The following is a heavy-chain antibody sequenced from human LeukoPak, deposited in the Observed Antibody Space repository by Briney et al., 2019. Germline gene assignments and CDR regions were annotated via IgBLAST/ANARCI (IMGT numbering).Heavy chain of an antibody. CDR2: INAGNGNT. Sequence: GASVKVSCKASGYTSTSYAMHCVRPAPGQRLEWMGWINAGNGNTKYSQKFQGRVTITRDTSASTAYMELSSLRSEDTAVYYCARGYYGSGYVDYWGQGTLVTVPS. CDR1: GYTSTSYA. J-gene: IGHJ4*02. V-gene: IGHV1-3*01. D-gene: IGHD3-10*01. CDR3: ARGYYGSGYVDY.